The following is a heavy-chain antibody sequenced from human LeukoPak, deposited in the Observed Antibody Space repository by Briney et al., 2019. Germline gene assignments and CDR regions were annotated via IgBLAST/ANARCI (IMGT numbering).Heavy chain of an antibody. CDR3: AKDRGGGSFPMDAFDI. D-gene: IGHD1-26*01. J-gene: IGHJ3*02. CDR2: ISGSGGST. Sequence: PGGSLRLSCAASGFTFSSYAMSWVRQAPGKGLEWVSAISGSGGSTYYADSVKGRFTISRDNSKNTLYLQMNSLRAEDTAVYYCAKDRGGGSFPMDAFDIWGQGTMVTVSS. CDR1: GFTFSSYA. V-gene: IGHV3-23*01.